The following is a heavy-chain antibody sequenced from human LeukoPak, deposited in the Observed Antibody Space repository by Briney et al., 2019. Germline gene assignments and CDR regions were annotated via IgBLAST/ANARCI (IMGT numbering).Heavy chain of an antibody. D-gene: IGHD3-9*01. CDR3: ARDGAHYDITGLPGGYYYYYYMDV. CDR1: GGTFSSYA. Sequence: GASVKVSCKASGGTFSSYAISWGRQAPGQGLEWMGGIIPIFGTANYAQKFQGRVTITTDESTSTAYMELCSLRSEDTAVYYCARDGAHYDITGLPGGYYYYYYMDVWGKGTTVTVSS. J-gene: IGHJ6*03. CDR2: IIPIFGTA. V-gene: IGHV1-69*05.